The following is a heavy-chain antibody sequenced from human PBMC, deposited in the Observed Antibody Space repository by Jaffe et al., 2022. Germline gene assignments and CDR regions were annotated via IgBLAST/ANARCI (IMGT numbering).Heavy chain of an antibody. V-gene: IGHV4-39*01. CDR2: IYYSGST. Sequence: QLQLQESGPGLVKPSETLSLTCTVSGGSISSSSYYWGWIRQPPGKGLEWIGSIYYSGSTYYNPSLKSRVTISVDTSKNQFSLKLSSVTAADTAVYYCARHPWGNTMVQGVSTVGYMDVWGKGTTVTVSS. CDR1: GGSISSSSYY. J-gene: IGHJ6*03. D-gene: IGHD3-10*01. CDR3: ARHPWGNTMVQGVSTVGYMDV.